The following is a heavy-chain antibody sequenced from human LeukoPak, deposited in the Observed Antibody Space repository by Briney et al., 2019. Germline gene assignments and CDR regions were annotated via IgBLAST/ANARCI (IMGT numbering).Heavy chain of an antibody. J-gene: IGHJ6*03. D-gene: IGHD4-17*01. CDR3: ARDKTVSALRRDYMDV. CDR2: SNLDGSTT. CDR1: GFTFSNYW. V-gene: IGHV3-74*01. Sequence: PGGSLRLSCVASGFTFSNYWMPWVRQVPGQGLVWVSRSNLDGSTTTYADSVKGRFTISRDNAKNTLYLQMNSLRAEDTALYYCARDKTVSALRRDYMDVWGKGTTVTVSS.